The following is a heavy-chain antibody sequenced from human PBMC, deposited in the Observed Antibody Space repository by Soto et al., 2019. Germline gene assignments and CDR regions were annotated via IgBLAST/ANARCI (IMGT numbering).Heavy chain of an antibody. J-gene: IGHJ6*02. CDR1: GFTFTNYF. D-gene: IGHD6-25*01. V-gene: IGHV1-46*01. Sequence: QVQLVQSGAEVKKPGASVKVSCKASGFTFTNYFFHWVRQAPRQGLEWMGIISPYDGSTNSVQSFQGRVTMTSDTSTSTVYMELSSLRSEDTAVYYCARGDGRGSSGFYYYYGMDVWGHGTTVTVSS. CDR2: ISPYDGST. CDR3: ARGDGRGSSGFYYYYGMDV.